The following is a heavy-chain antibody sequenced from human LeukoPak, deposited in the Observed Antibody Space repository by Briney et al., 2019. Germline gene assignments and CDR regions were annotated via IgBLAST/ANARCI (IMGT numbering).Heavy chain of an antibody. V-gene: IGHV3-30*18. CDR2: ISYDGSNK. J-gene: IGHJ5*02. D-gene: IGHD3-10*01. Sequence: GGSLRLSCAASGFTFSSYVMHWVRQAPGKGLEWVAVISYDGSNKYYAESVKGRFTISRDNSKNTLYLQMNSLRAEDTAVYYCAKDGGYGSASYNWLDPWGQGTLVTVSS. CDR3: AKDGGYGSASYNWLDP. CDR1: GFTFSSYV.